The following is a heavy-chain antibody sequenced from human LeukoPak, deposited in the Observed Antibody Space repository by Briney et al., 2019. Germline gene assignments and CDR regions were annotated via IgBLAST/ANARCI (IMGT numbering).Heavy chain of an antibody. CDR1: GFTFSDYY. Sequence: GGSLRLSCAASGFTFSDYYMSWIRQAPGKGLEWVSYISSSAGSIYYADSVKGRFTVSRDNAKNFLFLDMNSLRVEDTAFYHCARKGVGGELGGFDYWGQGTLVTVSS. CDR2: ISSSAGSI. V-gene: IGHV3-11*01. D-gene: IGHD3-16*01. J-gene: IGHJ4*02. CDR3: ARKGVGGELGGFDY.